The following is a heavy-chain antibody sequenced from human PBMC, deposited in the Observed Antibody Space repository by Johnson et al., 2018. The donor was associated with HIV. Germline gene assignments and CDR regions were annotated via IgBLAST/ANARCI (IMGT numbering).Heavy chain of an antibody. CDR3: AREKEMTTIRHAFDI. CDR1: GFTFSSYA. V-gene: IGHV3-30*03. D-gene: IGHD5-24*01. CDR2: IAADGSND. J-gene: IGHJ3*02. Sequence: QVQLVEYGGGLVQPGGSLRLFCAASGFTFSSYAMSWVRQAPGKGLEWVAVIAADGSNDFYADSVKGRFTISRDNSKNTLYLQMNSLRPEDTAVYFCAREKEMTTIRHAFDIWGQGTMGTVSS.